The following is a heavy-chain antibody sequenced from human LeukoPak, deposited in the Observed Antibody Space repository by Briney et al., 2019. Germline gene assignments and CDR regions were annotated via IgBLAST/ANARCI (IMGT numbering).Heavy chain of an antibody. J-gene: IGHJ4*02. CDR2: INPSGGST. CDR3: ARDYGSYYWDY. V-gene: IGHV1-46*01. Sequence: GASVKVSCKASGYTFTSYYMHWVRQAPGQGLEWMGIINPSGGSTSYAQKFQGRVTMTRDTSTSTVYMELSSLRSEDTAAYYCARDYGSYYWDYWGQGTLVTVSS. CDR1: GYTFTSYY. D-gene: IGHD1-26*01.